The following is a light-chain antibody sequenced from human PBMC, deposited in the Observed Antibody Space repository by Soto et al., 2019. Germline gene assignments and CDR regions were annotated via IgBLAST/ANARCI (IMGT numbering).Light chain of an antibody. CDR2: EVS. CDR1: SSDVGGYNF. Sequence: QSALTQPPSASGSPGQSVTISCTGTSSDVGGYNFVSWYQHHPGKAPKLMIYEVSKRPSGVPDRFSGSKSGIPASLTVSVLQAEDEAAYYCSSYSGSSNYVFGTGTKLTVL. V-gene: IGLV2-8*01. CDR3: SSYSGSSNYV. J-gene: IGLJ1*01.